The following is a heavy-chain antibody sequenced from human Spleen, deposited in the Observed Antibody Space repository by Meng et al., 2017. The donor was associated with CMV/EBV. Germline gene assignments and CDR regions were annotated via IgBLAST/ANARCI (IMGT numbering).Heavy chain of an antibody. D-gene: IGHD3-3*01. CDR1: GFTFDDYA. CDR2: ISWNSGSI. CDR3: AKAFTIFGVVILGDPFDY. V-gene: IGHV3-9*01. J-gene: IGHJ4*02. Sequence: GGSLRLSCAASGFTFDDYAMHWVRQAPGKGLEWVSGISWNSGSIGYADSVKGRFTISRDNAKNSLYLQMNSLRAEDTALYYCAKAFTIFGVVILGDPFDYWGQGTLATVSS.